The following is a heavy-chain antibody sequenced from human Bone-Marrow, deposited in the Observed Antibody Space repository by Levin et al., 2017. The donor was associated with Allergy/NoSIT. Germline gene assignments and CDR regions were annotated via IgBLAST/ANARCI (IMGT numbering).Heavy chain of an antibody. CDR3: ARDFTKVPGLMVQVYYYGMDV. CDR1: GFTFSSYA. J-gene: IGHJ6*02. D-gene: IGHD3-10*01. V-gene: IGHV3-30*04. CDR2: ISYDGSNK. Sequence: GESLKISCAASGFTFSSYAMHWVRQAPGKGLEWVAVISYDGSNKNYADSVKGRFTISRDNSNNSLSLQMNNLRPDDTAVYYCARDFTKVPGLMVQVYYYGMDVWGQGTTVTVS.